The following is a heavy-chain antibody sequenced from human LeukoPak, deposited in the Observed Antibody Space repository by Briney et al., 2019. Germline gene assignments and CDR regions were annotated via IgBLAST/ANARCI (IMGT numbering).Heavy chain of an antibody. CDR2: IKQDRSEK. Sequence: PGGSLRLSCAASGFTFSNYWMSWVRQAPGKGLEWVANIKQDRSEKYYVDSVKGRFTISRDNSKNTLYLQMNSLRAEDTAVYYCARDGYDYGKGTFYYYMDVWGKGTTVTVSS. V-gene: IGHV3-7*01. J-gene: IGHJ6*03. CDR3: ARDGYDYGKGTFYYYMDV. CDR1: GFTFSNYW. D-gene: IGHD5-12*01.